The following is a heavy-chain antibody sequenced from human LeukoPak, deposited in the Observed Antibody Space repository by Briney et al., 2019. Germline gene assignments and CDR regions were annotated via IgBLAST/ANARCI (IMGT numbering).Heavy chain of an antibody. D-gene: IGHD3-22*01. CDR2: IYTSGST. CDR1: GGSISSYY. Sequence: SETLSLTCTVSGGSISSYYWSWIRQPAAKGLEWIGRIYTSGSTNYNPSLKSRVTMSVDTSKNQFSLKLSSVTAADTAVYYCARDDRAGDAFDIWGQGTMVTVSS. CDR3: ARDDRAGDAFDI. J-gene: IGHJ3*02. V-gene: IGHV4-4*07.